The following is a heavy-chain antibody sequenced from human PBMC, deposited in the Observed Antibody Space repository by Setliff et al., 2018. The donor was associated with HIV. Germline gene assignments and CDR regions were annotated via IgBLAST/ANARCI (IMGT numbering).Heavy chain of an antibody. D-gene: IGHD3-10*01. V-gene: IGHV4-4*07. CDR1: GGSISSYY. CDR3: ARDRHSSGLGSYGP. Sequence: SETLSLTCTVSGGSISSYYWSWIRQPAGKGLEWIGRIYTSGSTNYNPSLKSRVTMSVDTSKNQFSLELSSVTAADTAVYFCARDRHSSGLGSYGPWGPGILVTVSS. J-gene: IGHJ5*02. CDR2: IYTSGST.